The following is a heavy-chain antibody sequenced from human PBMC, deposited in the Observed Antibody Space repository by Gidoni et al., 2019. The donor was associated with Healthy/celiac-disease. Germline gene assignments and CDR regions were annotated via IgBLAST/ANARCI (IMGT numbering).Heavy chain of an antibody. CDR2: INHSGST. CDR1: GRSFSGYY. J-gene: IGHJ6*02. CDR3: ARGAFWSGYYSVRYYYYGMDV. V-gene: IGHV4-34*01. D-gene: IGHD3-3*01. Sequence: QVQLQQWGAGLLKPSETLSLTCAVYGRSFSGYYWSWIRQPPGKGLEWIGEINHSGSTNYNPSLKSRVTISVDTSKNQFSLKLSSVTAADTAVYYCARGAFWSGYYSVRYYYYGMDVWGQGTTVTVSS.